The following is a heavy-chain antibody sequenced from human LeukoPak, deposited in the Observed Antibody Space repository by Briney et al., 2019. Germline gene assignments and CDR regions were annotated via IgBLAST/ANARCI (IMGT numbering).Heavy chain of an antibody. CDR2: IYHSGGA. J-gene: IGHJ4*02. D-gene: IGHD6-13*01. CDR3: ARWLPAAGYSFDY. CDR1: GYSISSGYY. V-gene: IGHV4-38-2*01. Sequence: PSETLSLTCVVSGYSISSGYYWGWIRQPPGKGLEWIANIYHSGGAYYNPSLKSRVTTSLDTSKNQFSLNLTSVTAADTAVYYCARWLPAAGYSFDYWGQGTLVTVSS.